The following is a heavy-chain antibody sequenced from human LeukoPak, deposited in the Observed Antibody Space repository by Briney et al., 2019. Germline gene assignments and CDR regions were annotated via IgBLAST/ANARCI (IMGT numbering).Heavy chain of an antibody. Sequence: ESGGSLRLSCAASGFTFSSYWMSWVRQAPGKGLEWVANIKQDGSEKYYVDSVKGRFTISRDNAKNSLYLQMNSLRAEDTAVYYCARKNRRVTPDAFDIWGQGTMVTVSS. D-gene: IGHD5-18*01. V-gene: IGHV3-7*01. CDR3: ARKNRRVTPDAFDI. CDR1: GFTFSSYW. J-gene: IGHJ3*02. CDR2: IKQDGSEK.